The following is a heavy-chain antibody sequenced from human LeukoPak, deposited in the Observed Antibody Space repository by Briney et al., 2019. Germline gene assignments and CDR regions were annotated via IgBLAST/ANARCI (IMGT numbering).Heavy chain of an antibody. CDR1: GYTFTGYY. Sequence: GASVKVSCKASGYTFTGYYMHWVRQAPGQGLEWMGWINPNSGGTNYAQKFQGRVTMTRDTSISTAYMELSRLRSDDTAVYYCARGYHEWLLLRRFDYWGQGTLVTVSS. V-gene: IGHV1-2*02. J-gene: IGHJ4*02. CDR2: INPNSGGT. CDR3: ARGYHEWLLLRRFDY. D-gene: IGHD3-22*01.